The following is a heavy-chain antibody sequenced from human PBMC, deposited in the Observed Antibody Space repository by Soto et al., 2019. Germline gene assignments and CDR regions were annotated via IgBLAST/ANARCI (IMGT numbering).Heavy chain of an antibody. CDR2: IYYSGST. D-gene: IGHD4-4*01. V-gene: IGHV4-30-4*01. J-gene: IGHJ6*02. CDR3: AREGGSTTRYYYGMDV. Sequence: QVQLQESGPGLVKPSQTLSLTCTVSGGSISSGDYYWSWIRQPPGKGLEWIGYIYYSGSTYYNPSLKSRVTISVDTSKNQFSLKLSSGTAADTAVYYCAREGGSTTRYYYGMDVWGQGTTVTVSS. CDR1: GGSISSGDYY.